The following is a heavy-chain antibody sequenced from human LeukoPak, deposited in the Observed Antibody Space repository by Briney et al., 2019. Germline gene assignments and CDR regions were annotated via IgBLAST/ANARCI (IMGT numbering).Heavy chain of an antibody. CDR1: GGSFSGYY. J-gene: IGHJ6*02. Sequence: SETLSLTCTVYGGSFSGYYWSWIRQPPGKGLEWIGEINHSGSTNYNPSLKSRVTISVDTSKNQFSLKPSSVTAADTAVYYCARGSRDKGMITFGGVSKRYGMDVWGQGTTVTVSS. CDR3: ARGSRDKGMITFGGVSKRYGMDV. D-gene: IGHD3-16*01. CDR2: INHSGST. V-gene: IGHV4-34*01.